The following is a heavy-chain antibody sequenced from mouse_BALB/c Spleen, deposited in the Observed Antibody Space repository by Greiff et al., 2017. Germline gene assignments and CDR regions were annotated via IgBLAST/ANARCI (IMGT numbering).Heavy chain of an antibody. Sequence: EVQLQQSGAELVKPGASVKLSCTASGFNIKDTYMHWVKQRTEQGLEWIGRIDPANGNTKYDPKFQGKATITADTSSNTAYLQLSRLTSEDTAVYSGACDGNYVDCSAMDYWGQGTSVTVSS. J-gene: IGHJ4*01. V-gene: IGHV14-3*02. D-gene: IGHD2-1*01. CDR2: IDPANGNT. CDR3: ACDGNYVDCSAMDY. CDR1: GFNIKDTY.